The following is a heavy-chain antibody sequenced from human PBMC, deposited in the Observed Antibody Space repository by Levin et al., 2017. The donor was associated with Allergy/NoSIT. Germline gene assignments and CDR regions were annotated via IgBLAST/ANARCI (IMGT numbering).Heavy chain of an antibody. CDR2: INHSGST. CDR3: ARGLPGRLRLGELSSLNWFDP. V-gene: IGHV4-34*01. J-gene: IGHJ5*02. D-gene: IGHD3-16*02. CDR1: GGSFSGYY. Sequence: SETLSLTCAVYGGSFSGYYWSWIRQPPGKGLEWIGEINHSGSTNYNPSLKSRVTISVDTSKNQFSLKLSSVTAADTAVYYCARGLPGRLRLGELSSLNWFDPWGQGTLVTVSS.